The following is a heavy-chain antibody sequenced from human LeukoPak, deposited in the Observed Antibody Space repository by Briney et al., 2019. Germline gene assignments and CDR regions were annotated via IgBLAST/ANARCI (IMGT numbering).Heavy chain of an antibody. V-gene: IGHV4-59*08. J-gene: IGHJ4*02. CDR1: GGSMFSYY. CDR2: ISYSGST. D-gene: IGHD3-10*01. Sequence: SETLSLTCTVSGGSMFSYYWTWIRQPPGKGLEWVGYISYSGSTNYNPALKSRVTISADTSKNQFSLKLSSVTAADTAVYYCARHYGSGTYPLDSWGQGTLVTVSS. CDR3: ARHYGSGTYPLDS.